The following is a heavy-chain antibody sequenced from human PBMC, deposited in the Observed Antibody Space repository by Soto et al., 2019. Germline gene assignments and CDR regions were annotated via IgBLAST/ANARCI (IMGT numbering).Heavy chain of an antibody. CDR2: INHSGST. V-gene: IGHV4-34*01. Sequence: PSGTLSLTCAVYGGSFSGYYWSWIRQPPGKGLEWIGEINHSGSTNYNPSLKSRVTISVDTSKNQFSLKLSSVTAADTAVYYCERGPNYYGLVCYVLATVYIDYLAQETAVPVSS. CDR3: ERGPNYYGLVCYVLATVYIDY. J-gene: IGHJ4*01. CDR1: GGSFSGYY. D-gene: IGHD3-10*01.